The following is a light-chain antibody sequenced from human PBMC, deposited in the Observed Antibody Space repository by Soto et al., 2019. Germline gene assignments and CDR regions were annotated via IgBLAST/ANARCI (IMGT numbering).Light chain of an antibody. J-gene: IGLJ2*01. CDR1: SSDVGGYNY. Sequence: QSALTQPASVSGSPGQSITISCTGTSSDVGGYNYVSWFQHHPGKAPKLIIYEVSYRPSGVSARFSGSKSGDTASLTISGLQAEDEADYYCRSYSSGSTLVLFGGGTKLTVL. CDR3: RSYSSGSTLVL. V-gene: IGLV2-14*01. CDR2: EVS.